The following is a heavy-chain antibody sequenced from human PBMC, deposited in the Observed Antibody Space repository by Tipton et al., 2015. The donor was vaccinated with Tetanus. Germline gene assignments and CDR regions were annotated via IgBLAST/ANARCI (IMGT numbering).Heavy chain of an antibody. J-gene: IGHJ4*02. CDR3: VSGSALDY. D-gene: IGHD6-25*01. CDR2: ISSTSRYI. Sequence: GSLRLSCVISGFSFSNYKMNWVRQAPGRGLEWVSSISSTSRYINYADSAKGRFTISRDNAKNSLFLQMNSLRVDDTAVYYCVSGSALDYWGQGTLMTVSS. V-gene: IGHV3-21*01. CDR1: GFSFSNYK.